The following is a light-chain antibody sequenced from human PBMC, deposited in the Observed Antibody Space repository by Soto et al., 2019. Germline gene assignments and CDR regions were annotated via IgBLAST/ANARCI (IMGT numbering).Light chain of an antibody. Sequence: QSVLTQPASVSGSPGQSITISCTGTSSDVGSYNLVSWYQQLPGQAPKLMIYEVSKRPSGVSNRFSGSKSGNTASLTISGLQAEDEADYYCCSYAVGRIHYVFGTGTKATVL. J-gene: IGLJ1*01. CDR1: SSDVGSYNL. V-gene: IGLV2-23*02. CDR3: CSYAVGRIHYV. CDR2: EVS.